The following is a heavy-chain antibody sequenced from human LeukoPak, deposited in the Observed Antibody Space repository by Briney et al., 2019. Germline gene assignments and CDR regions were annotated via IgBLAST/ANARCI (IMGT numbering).Heavy chain of an antibody. J-gene: IGHJ4*02. CDR3: ARTLWFGEPTTKYYFDY. V-gene: IGHV4-39*07. CDR2: IYYSGST. CDR1: GGSISSSSYY. D-gene: IGHD3-10*01. Sequence: PSETLSLTCTVSGGSISSSSYYWGWIRQPPGKGLEWIGSIYYSGSTYYNPSLKSRVTISVDTSKNQFSLKLSSVTAADTAVYYCARTLWFGEPTTKYYFDYWGQGTLVTVSS.